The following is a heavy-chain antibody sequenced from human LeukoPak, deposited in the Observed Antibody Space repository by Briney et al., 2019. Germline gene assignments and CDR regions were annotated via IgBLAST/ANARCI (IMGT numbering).Heavy chain of an antibody. Sequence: GGSLRLSCVASGFTFSSSWLHWVRQAPGKGLEWVSGINWNGGSTGYADSVKGRFTISRDNAKNSLYLQMNSLRAEDTALYYCAREGYCSSTSCYFGEDAFDIWGQGTMVTVSS. CDR3: AREGYCSSTSCYFGEDAFDI. J-gene: IGHJ3*02. V-gene: IGHV3-20*04. CDR1: GFTFSSSW. D-gene: IGHD2-2*01. CDR2: INWNGGST.